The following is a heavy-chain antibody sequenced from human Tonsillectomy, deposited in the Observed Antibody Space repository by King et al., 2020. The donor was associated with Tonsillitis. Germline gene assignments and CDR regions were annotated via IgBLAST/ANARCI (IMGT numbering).Heavy chain of an antibody. CDR2: ISSSGSTI. J-gene: IGHJ4*02. V-gene: IGHV3-48*03. D-gene: IGHD3-3*01. Sequence: VQLVESGGGLVQPGGSLRLSCAASGFTFISYEINWVRQAPGKGLEWVSYISSSGSTIYYADSVKGRFTISRDNAKNLLYLQMNSLRAEDTAVYYCARATTIFGVVIPFDYWGQGTLVTVSS. CDR3: ARATTIFGVVIPFDY. CDR1: GFTFISYE.